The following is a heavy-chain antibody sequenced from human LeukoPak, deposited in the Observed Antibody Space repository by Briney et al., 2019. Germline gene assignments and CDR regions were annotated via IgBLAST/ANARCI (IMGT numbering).Heavy chain of an antibody. V-gene: IGHV3-53*01. CDR2: IYSGGNT. Sequence: GGSLRLSCAASGFTVSSNYMSWVRQAPGKGLEWVSVIYSGGNTYYADSVKGRFTISRDNSKNTLYLQMNRLRAEDTAVYYCAGTMIVVVVNAFDIWGQGTMVTVSS. CDR1: GFTVSSNY. CDR3: AGTMIVVVVNAFDI. D-gene: IGHD3-22*01. J-gene: IGHJ3*02.